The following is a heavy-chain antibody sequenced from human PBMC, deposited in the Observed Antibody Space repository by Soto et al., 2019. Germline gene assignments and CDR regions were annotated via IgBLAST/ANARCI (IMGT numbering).Heavy chain of an antibody. J-gene: IGHJ6*02. CDR1: GYTFTSYG. V-gene: IGHV1-18*01. Sequence: ASVKVSCKASGYTFTSYGISWVRQAPGQRLEWMGWISAYNGNTNYAQKLQGRVTMTTDTSPSTAYMELRSLRSDDTAVYYCAREGQYFDWRHHDYSYCYYGMDVWDQGTTVTASS. CDR3: AREGQYFDWRHHDYSYCYYGMDV. CDR2: ISAYNGNT. D-gene: IGHD3-9*01.